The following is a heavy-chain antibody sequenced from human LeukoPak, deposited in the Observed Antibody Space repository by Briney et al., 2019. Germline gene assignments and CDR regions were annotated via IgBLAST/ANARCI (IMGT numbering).Heavy chain of an antibody. CDR3: ARALRSGSYYEVDY. J-gene: IGHJ4*02. V-gene: IGHV1-2*02. D-gene: IGHD1-26*01. CDR2: INPNSGGT. CDR1: GYTFTGYY. Sequence: GASVKVSCKASGYTFTGYYIHWVRQAPVQGLEWMGWINPNSGGTNYAQNFQGRVTMTRDTSISTAYMELSRLRSDDTAVYYCARALRSGSYYEVDYWGQGTLVTVSS.